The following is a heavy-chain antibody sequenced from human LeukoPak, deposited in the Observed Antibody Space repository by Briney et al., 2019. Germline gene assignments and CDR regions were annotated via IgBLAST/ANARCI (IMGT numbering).Heavy chain of an antibody. J-gene: IGHJ4*02. CDR2: IRSKANSYAT. CDR1: GFTFSGSA. V-gene: IGHV3-73*01. CDR3: TITTPYYYDSSGYPKTLDY. D-gene: IGHD3-22*01. Sequence: GGSLRLSCAASGFTFSGSAMHWVRQASGKGLEWVGRIRSKANSYATAYAASVKGRFTISRDDSKNTAYLQMNSLKTEDTAVYYCTITTPYYYDSSGYPKTLDYWGQGTLVTVSS.